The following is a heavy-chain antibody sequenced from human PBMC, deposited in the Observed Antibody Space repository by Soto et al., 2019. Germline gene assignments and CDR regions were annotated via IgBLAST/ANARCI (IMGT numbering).Heavy chain of an antibody. CDR1: GFTYNSYD. D-gene: IGHD3-10*01. V-gene: IGHV3-13*01. J-gene: IGHJ6*02. Sequence: EVQLVESGGGLVQPGGSLRLSCAAFGFTYNSYDMHWVRQVSGKGLEWVSSMGGAGAREYAASVKGRFIIFRDNAKNSLYIQMDSLRAGDTAVYYCTRAAFGDGMDLWGQGTPVTVSS. CDR3: TRAAFGDGMDL. CDR2: MGGAGAR.